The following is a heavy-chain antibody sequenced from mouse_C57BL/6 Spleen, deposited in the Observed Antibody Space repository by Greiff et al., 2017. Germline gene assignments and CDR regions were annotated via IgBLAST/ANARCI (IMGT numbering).Heavy chain of an antibody. V-gene: IGHV14-3*01. J-gene: IGHJ4*01. D-gene: IGHD2-2*01. CDR1: GFNIKNTY. Sequence: VQLQQSVAELVRPGASVKLSCTASGFNIKNTYMHWVKQRPEQGLEWIGRIDPANGNPKYAPKFQGKAPITADTSSNTAYLQLSSLTSEDTAIYVCARRGYDLFYAMYYWGQGTSVTVAS. CDR3: ARRGYDLFYAMYY. CDR2: IDPANGNP.